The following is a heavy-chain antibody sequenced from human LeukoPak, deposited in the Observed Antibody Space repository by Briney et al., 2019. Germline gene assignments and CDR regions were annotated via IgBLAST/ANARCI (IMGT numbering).Heavy chain of an antibody. CDR2: IFYSGSA. J-gene: IGHJ4*02. D-gene: IGHD3-16*02. V-gene: IGHV4-39*01. CDR1: GGSISSDSHY. Sequence: TSETLSLTCTVSGGSISSDSHYGGWIHQPPGKGLEWIGTIFYSGSAFYNPSLKSQVTISVDTSNNQFSLILTSVTAADTAVYYCARAPSYRPYSFHYWGQGTLVTVSS. CDR3: ARAPSYRPYSFHY.